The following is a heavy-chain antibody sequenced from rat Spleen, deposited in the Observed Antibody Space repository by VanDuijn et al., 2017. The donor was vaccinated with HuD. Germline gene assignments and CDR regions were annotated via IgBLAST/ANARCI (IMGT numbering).Heavy chain of an antibody. Sequence: EVRLVESGGGLVQPGRSLKISCAASGFNFNDYWMGWVRQAPGKGLEWIGEINKDSTTIKYAPSLKDKFTISRDTAQNTLSLEALYGLPIVSRIRLSWCFCSAW. CDR3: WCFCSA. V-gene: IGHV4-2*01. J-gene: IGHJ4*01. CDR1: GFNFNDYW. D-gene: IGHD1-11*01. CDR2: INKDSTTI.